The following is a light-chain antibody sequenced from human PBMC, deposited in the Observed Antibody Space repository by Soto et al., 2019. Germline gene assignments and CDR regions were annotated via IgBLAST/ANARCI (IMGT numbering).Light chain of an antibody. CDR2: DVS. J-gene: IGLJ2*01. CDR3: SSYLTSDIVV. V-gene: IGLV2-14*03. Sequence: QSALAQPASVSGSRGQSITFSCTGTSGDLPGANPVSWYQQHPGKAPMLIIYDVSKRPSEVSDRFSGSKSGNTASLTISGLQAEDEADYYCSSYLTSDIVVFGGGTKVTVL. CDR1: SGDLPGANP.